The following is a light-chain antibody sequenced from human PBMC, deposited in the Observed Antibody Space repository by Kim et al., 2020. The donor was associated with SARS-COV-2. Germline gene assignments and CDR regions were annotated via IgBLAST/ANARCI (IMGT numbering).Light chain of an antibody. V-gene: IGLV3-21*04. CDR1: NIASKS. Sequence: SYELTQPPSVSVAPGKTARITCGGNNIASKSVHWYQQKPGQAPVLVIYYDSDRPSGIPERFSGSNSGNTATLTISRVEAGDEADYYCQVWDSSSVHGVVFGGGTQLTVL. J-gene: IGLJ2*01. CDR2: YDS. CDR3: QVWDSSSVHGVV.